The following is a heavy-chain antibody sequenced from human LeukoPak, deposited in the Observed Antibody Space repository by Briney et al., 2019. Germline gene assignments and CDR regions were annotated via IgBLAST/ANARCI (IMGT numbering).Heavy chain of an antibody. V-gene: IGHV3-74*01. CDR1: GFTFSSYW. CDR2: ISTDGSST. J-gene: IGHJ3*02. Sequence: GGALRLSCAASGFTFSSYWMHWVRQAPGKGLVWVSRISTDGSSTNSADSVKGRLTISRDNAKNTLYLQMNSLRAEDTAVYYCVREYSSSSGRAFDIWGQGTMVTVSP. CDR3: VREYSSSSGRAFDI. D-gene: IGHD6-6*01.